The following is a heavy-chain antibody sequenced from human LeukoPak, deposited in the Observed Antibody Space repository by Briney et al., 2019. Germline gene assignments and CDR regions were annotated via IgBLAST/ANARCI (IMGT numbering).Heavy chain of an antibody. CDR3: ARDATYDILTGYTVDY. CDR2: IYTSGST. D-gene: IGHD3-9*01. J-gene: IGHJ4*02. CDR1: GGSISSYY. Sequence: PSETLSLTRTVSGGSISSYYWSWIRQPAGKGLEWIGRIYTSGSTNYNPSLKSRVTMSVDTSKNQFSLKLSSVTAADTAVYYCARDATYDILTGYTVDYWGQGTLVTVSS. V-gene: IGHV4-4*07.